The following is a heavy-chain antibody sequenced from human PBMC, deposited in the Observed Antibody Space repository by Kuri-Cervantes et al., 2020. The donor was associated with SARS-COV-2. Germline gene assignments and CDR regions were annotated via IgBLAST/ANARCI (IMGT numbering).Heavy chain of an antibody. CDR1: GYTFTSYG. Sequence: ASVKVSCKASGYTFTSYGISWVRQAPGQGLEWMGWISAYNGNTNYAQKLQGRVTMTTDTSTSTAYMELSSLRSDDTAVYYCAREPRYGSSGYYSDYWGQGALVTVSS. J-gene: IGHJ4*02. CDR2: ISAYNGNT. V-gene: IGHV1-18*01. CDR3: AREPRYGSSGYYSDY. D-gene: IGHD3-22*01.